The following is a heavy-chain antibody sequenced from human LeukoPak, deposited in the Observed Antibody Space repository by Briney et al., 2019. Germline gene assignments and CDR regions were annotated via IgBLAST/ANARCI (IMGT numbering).Heavy chain of an antibody. J-gene: IGHJ4*02. CDR3: ARIRLGSGWYYFDY. Sequence: SETLSLTCTVSGGSISSSSYYWGWIRQPPGKGLEWIGSIYYSGSTYYNPSLKSRVTISVDTSKNQFSLKLSSVTAADTAVYYCARIRLGSGWYYFDYWGQGTLVTVSS. V-gene: IGHV4-39*01. CDR1: GGSISSSSYY. CDR2: IYYSGST. D-gene: IGHD6-19*01.